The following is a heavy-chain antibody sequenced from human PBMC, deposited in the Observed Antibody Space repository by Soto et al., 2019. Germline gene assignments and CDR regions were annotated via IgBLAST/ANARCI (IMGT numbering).Heavy chain of an antibody. CDR2: ISDDGARI. CDR1: GFAFDQYW. J-gene: IGHJ1*01. D-gene: IGHD3-16*01. V-gene: IGHV3-74*01. CDR3: SRGTRPSSNGAGVL. Sequence: GGSLRLSCVASGFAFDQYWIHWVRQAACKGLEWVSRISDDGARIDYADFVKGRFTIARDNAKNTLFLQMRSLRGEDNAVYYCSRGTRPSSNGAGVLWGRGVLITVSS.